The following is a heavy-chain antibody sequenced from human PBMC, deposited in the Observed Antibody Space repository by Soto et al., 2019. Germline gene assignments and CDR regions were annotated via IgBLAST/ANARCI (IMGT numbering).Heavy chain of an antibody. J-gene: IGHJ4*02. CDR3: ARDSARGYSGVQDGGHYFDY. D-gene: IGHD5-12*01. Sequence: QVQLVESGGGVVQPGRSLRLSCAASGITFSSYGMHWVRHAPGKGLEWVAVIWYDGSNKYYADSVKSRFTISRDNSKNTLYLQMNSLRAEDTAVYYCARDSARGYSGVQDGGHYFDYWGQGTLVTVSS. V-gene: IGHV3-33*01. CDR2: IWYDGSNK. CDR1: GITFSSYG.